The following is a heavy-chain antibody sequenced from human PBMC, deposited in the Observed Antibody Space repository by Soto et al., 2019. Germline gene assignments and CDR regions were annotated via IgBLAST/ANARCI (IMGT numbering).Heavy chain of an antibody. J-gene: IGHJ4*02. CDR3: TTNSKSGWGV. Sequence: EAQLVESGGGLVKPVGPLRLSCAASGFTFSNAWMNWVRQAPGKGLEWVGRIKNKNDGGTTDYAAPVKGRFTISRDDSKNTIYLQMNSLKIEDTAVYYCTTNSKSGWGVWGQGTLVTVSS. D-gene: IGHD6-19*01. V-gene: IGHV3-15*07. CDR1: GFTFSNAW. CDR2: IKNKNDGGTT.